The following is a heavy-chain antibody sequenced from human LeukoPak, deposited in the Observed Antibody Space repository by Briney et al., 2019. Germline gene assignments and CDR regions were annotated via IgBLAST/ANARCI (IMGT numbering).Heavy chain of an antibody. J-gene: IGHJ4*02. CDR1: GGTFSSYA. CDR3: ARGEGDYYDSSRYFDY. Sequence: SVKVSCKASGGTFSSYAISWVRQAPGQGLEWMGGIIPIFGTANYAQKFQGRVTITADKSTSTAYMELSSLRSEDTAVYYCARGEGDYYDSSRYFDYWGQGTLVTVSS. CDR2: IIPIFGTA. V-gene: IGHV1-69*06. D-gene: IGHD3-22*01.